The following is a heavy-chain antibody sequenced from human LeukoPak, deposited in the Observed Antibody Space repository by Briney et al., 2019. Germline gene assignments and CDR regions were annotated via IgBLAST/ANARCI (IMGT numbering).Heavy chain of an antibody. D-gene: IGHD3-16*02. CDR2: ISGSGGST. J-gene: IGHJ4*02. CDR1: GFTFSSYA. V-gene: IGHV3-23*01. Sequence: GGSLRLSCAASGFTFSSYAMSWVRQAPGKGLEWVSAISGSGGSTYYADSVKGRFTISRDNSKNTLYLQMNSLRAEDTAVYYCAKVGRITFGGVIAFDYWGQGALVTVSS. CDR3: AKVGRITFGGVIAFDY.